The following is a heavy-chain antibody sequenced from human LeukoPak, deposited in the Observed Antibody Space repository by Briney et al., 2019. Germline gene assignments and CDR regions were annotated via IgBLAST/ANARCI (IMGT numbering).Heavy chain of an antibody. CDR1: GYTFTSYG. J-gene: IGHJ4*02. V-gene: IGHV1-18*01. D-gene: IGHD2-2*01. CDR3: ARVGYCSGPICFPPAATGMLDS. CDR2: ISGYNGYT. Sequence: ASVKVSCKAYGYTFTSYGISWVRRAPGQGLEWMGWISGYNGYTTYAQNLQGRVTMTTDTSTNTAYMELRSLRSDDTAVYFCARVGYCSGPICFPPAATGMLDSWGQGTLVTVSS.